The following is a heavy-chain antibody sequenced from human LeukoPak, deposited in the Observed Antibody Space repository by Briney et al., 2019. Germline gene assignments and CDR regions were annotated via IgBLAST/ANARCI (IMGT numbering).Heavy chain of an antibody. J-gene: IGHJ4*02. Sequence: PGGSLRLSCAASGFTFSSYGMHWVRQAPGKGLEWVAFIRYDGSNKYYADSVKGRFTISRDNSKNTLYLQMNSLRVEDTAVYYCAKSPYSSGWSYFDYWGQGTLVTVSS. V-gene: IGHV3-30*02. CDR1: GFTFSSYG. D-gene: IGHD6-19*01. CDR2: IRYDGSNK. CDR3: AKSPYSSGWSYFDY.